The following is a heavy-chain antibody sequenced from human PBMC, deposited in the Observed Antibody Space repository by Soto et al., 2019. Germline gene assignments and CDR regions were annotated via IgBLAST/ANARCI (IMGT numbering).Heavy chain of an antibody. CDR1: GFTFSYHW. D-gene: IGHD2-21*02. CDR3: AKGVTAIVGPSGADY. V-gene: IGHV3-74*01. J-gene: IGHJ4*02. CDR2: INSDGTGT. Sequence: GGSLRLSCAVSGFTFSYHWMHWVRQAPGKGLVWVSHINSDGTGTSYADSVKGRFTISRDNAKNTLYLQMNSLRAEDTAVYYCAKGVTAIVGPSGADYWGQGILVT.